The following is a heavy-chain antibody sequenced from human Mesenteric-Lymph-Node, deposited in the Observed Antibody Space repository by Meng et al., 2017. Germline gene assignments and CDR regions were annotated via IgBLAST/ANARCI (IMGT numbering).Heavy chain of an antibody. CDR3: ARGMSSSIWGRRWFDP. Sequence: SVKVSCKASGGTFSSYAISWVRQAPGQGLEWMGGIIPIFGTANYAQKFQGRVTITADESTSTAYMELSSLRSEDTAVYYCARGMSSSIWGRRWFDPWGQGTLVTVSS. J-gene: IGHJ5*02. D-gene: IGHD6-6*01. V-gene: IGHV1-69*13. CDR2: IIPIFGTA. CDR1: GGTFSSYA.